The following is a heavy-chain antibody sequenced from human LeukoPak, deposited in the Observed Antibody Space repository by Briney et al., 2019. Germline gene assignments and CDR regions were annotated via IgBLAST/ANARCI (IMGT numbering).Heavy chain of an antibody. Sequence: PSETLSLTCAVYGGSFSGYYWSWIRQPPGKGLEWIGEINHSGSTNYNPSLKSRVTIPVDTSKNQFSLKLSSVTAADTAVYYCARGTGWYDYWGQGTLVTVSS. CDR2: INHSGST. CDR1: GGSFSGYY. CDR3: ARGTGWYDY. V-gene: IGHV4-34*01. D-gene: IGHD6-19*01. J-gene: IGHJ4*02.